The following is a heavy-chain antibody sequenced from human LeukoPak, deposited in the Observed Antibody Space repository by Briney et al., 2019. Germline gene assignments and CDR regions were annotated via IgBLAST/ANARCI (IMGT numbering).Heavy chain of an antibody. V-gene: IGHV4-59*01. CDR1: GGSIRNYY. CDR2: VYYRGNT. Sequence: SETLSLTCTVSGGSIRNYYWSWIRQPPGKGLEWIGYVYYRGNTDYNPSLESRVTISVDTSKNQFSLKLYSVTAADTAVYYCARDEARVLDYWGQGTLVTVSS. J-gene: IGHJ4*02. CDR3: ARDEARVLDY.